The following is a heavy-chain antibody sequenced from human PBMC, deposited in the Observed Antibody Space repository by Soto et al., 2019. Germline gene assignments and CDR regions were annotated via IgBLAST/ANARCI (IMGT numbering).Heavy chain of an antibody. CDR3: AMRASGEPPYYFDS. CDR2: IYDSGVT. D-gene: IGHD7-27*01. V-gene: IGHV4-38-2*01. Sequence: SETLSLTCAVSGYSITSGSYWGWIRQPPGKGLEWIVSIYDSGVTYYNPSLKSRVTTSVDTSENQFSLNLNSMTAADAAVYYCAMRASGEPPYYFDSWGQGTLVTVSS. CDR1: GYSITSGSY. J-gene: IGHJ4*02.